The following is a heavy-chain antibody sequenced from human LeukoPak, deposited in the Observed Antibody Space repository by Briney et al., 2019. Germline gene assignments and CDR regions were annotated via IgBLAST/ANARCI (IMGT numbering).Heavy chain of an antibody. Sequence: PSETLSLTCAVYGGSFSGYYWSWIRQPPGKGLEWIGEINHSGSTNYNPSLKSRVTISVGKSKNQFSLKLSSVTAADTAVYYCARAGDDFWSGYHRSNWFDPWGQGTLVTVSS. CDR1: GGSFSGYY. CDR3: ARAGDDFWSGYHRSNWFDP. V-gene: IGHV4-34*01. J-gene: IGHJ5*02. D-gene: IGHD3-3*01. CDR2: INHSGST.